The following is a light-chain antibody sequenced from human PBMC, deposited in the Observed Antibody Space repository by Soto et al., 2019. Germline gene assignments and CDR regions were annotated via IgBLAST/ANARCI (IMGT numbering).Light chain of an antibody. V-gene: IGLV2-14*01. CDR3: GSSTDTDTLVI. Sequence: ALTQPASVSGSPGQSITISCTGTTSDVGRYKFVSWYQHHPGKAPKLLIFEVTNRPSGVSSRFSGSKSGNTASLTISGLQTEDEATYYCGSSTDTDTLVIFGGGTKVTVL. CDR2: EVT. CDR1: TSDVGRYKF. J-gene: IGLJ2*01.